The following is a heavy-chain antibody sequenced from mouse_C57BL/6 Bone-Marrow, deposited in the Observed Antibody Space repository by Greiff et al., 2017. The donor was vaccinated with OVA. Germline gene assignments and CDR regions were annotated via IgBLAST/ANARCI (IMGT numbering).Heavy chain of an antibody. Sequence: VMLVESGAELVRPGTSVKVSCKASGYAFTNYLIEWVKQRPGQGLEWIGVINPGSGSTNYNEKFKSKATLTVDTSSSTAYMQLSSLTSEDSAVYYCARVRWFAYWGQGTLVTVSA. J-gene: IGHJ3*01. CDR2: INPGSGST. V-gene: IGHV1-54*01. CDR1: GYAFTNYL. CDR3: ARVRWFAY.